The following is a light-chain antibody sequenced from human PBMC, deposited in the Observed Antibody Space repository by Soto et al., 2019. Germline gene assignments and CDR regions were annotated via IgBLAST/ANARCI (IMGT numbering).Light chain of an antibody. CDR3: QQSYKTPLT. Sequence: DIQMTQSPSSLSASVGDRVTITCRASQSISSYLNWYQQIPGKAPKLLIFAASSLQSGVPSRFSGSRSGTDFNLTISSLQPEDFATYYCQQSYKTPLTFGGGTKVEIK. CDR2: AAS. V-gene: IGKV1-39*01. CDR1: QSISSY. J-gene: IGKJ4*01.